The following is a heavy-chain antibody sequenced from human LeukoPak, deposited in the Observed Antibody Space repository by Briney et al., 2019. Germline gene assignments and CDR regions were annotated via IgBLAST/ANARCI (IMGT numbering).Heavy chain of an antibody. CDR2: INHSGST. V-gene: IGHV4-34*01. CDR3: ARGRRIVVVPAAIVYYGMDV. Sequence: SETLSLTCAVYGGSFSGYYWSWIRQPQGTGLEWIGEINHSGSTNYNPSLKSRVTISVDTSKNQFSLKLSSVTAADTAVYYCARGRRIVVVPAAIVYYGMDVWGQGTTVTVSS. J-gene: IGHJ6*02. CDR1: GGSFSGYY. D-gene: IGHD2-2*02.